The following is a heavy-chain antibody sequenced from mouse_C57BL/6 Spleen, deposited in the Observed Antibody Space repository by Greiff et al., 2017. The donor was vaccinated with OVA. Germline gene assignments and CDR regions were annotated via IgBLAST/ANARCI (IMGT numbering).Heavy chain of an antibody. D-gene: IGHD3-2*02. V-gene: IGHV1-55*01. Sequence: QVQLQQPGAELVKPGASVKMSCKASGYTFTSYWITWVKQRPGQGLEWIGDIYPGSGSTNYNEKFKSKATLTVDTSSSTAYMQLSSLTSEDSEVYYCARQTAQAMAWFAYWGQGTLVTVSA. CDR3: ARQTAQAMAWFAY. J-gene: IGHJ3*01. CDR1: GYTFTSYW. CDR2: IYPGSGST.